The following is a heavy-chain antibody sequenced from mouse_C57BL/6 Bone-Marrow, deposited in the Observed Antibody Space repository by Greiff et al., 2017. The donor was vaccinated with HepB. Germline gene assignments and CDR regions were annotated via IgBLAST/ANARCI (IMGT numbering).Heavy chain of an antibody. CDR3: AKPYYDYYWFAY. CDR1: GFSLTSYG. D-gene: IGHD2-4*01. CDR2: IWRGGST. Sequence: QVQLQQSGPGLVQPSQSLSITCTVSGFSLTSYGVHWVRQSPGKGLEWLGVIWRGGSTDYNAAFMSRLSITKDNAKSQVFFKMNSLQADDTAIYYGAKPYYDYYWFAYWGQGTLVTVSA. J-gene: IGHJ3*01. V-gene: IGHV2-5*01.